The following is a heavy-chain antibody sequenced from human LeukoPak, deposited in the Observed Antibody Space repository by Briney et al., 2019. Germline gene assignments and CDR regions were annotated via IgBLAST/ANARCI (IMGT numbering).Heavy chain of an antibody. CDR1: GGTFSSYA. CDR3: AREVNYDILTGYYVHFDY. J-gene: IGHJ4*02. Sequence: GASVKVSCKASGGTFSSYAISWVRQAPGQGLEWMGGIIPIFGTANYAQKFQSRVTITADKSTSTAYMELSSLRSEDTAVYYCAREVNYDILTGYYVHFDYWGQGTLVTVSS. D-gene: IGHD3-9*01. V-gene: IGHV1-69*06. CDR2: IIPIFGTA.